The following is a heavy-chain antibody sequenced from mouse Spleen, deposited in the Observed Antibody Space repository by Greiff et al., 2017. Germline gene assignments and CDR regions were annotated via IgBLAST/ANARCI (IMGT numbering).Heavy chain of an antibody. Sequence: DVMLVESGGGLVKPGGSLKLSCAASGFTFSSYAMSWVRQTPEKRLEWVATISSGGSYTYYPDSVKGRFTISRDNAKNTLYLQMSSLRSEDTAMYYCARWELLHGGFAYWGQGTLVTVSA. CDR3: ARWELLHGGFAY. CDR1: GFTFSSYA. D-gene: IGHD1-1*02. J-gene: IGHJ3*01. CDR2: ISSGGSYT. V-gene: IGHV5-9-1*01.